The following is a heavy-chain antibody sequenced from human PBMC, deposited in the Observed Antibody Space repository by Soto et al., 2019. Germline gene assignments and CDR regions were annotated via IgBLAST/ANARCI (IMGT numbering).Heavy chain of an antibody. D-gene: IGHD2-2*01. CDR1: GGSISGTTYY. V-gene: IGHV4-39*02. CDR3: ARGGISRIYQLPPFDP. Sequence: SETLSLTCIVSGGSISGTTYYWAWIRQPPGKGLEWIGSVYFDGSTYYNPSLKSRVTISVDTSMNHFSLRLTSVTAADTALYYCARGGISRIYQLPPFDPWGQGTLVTVSS. J-gene: IGHJ5*02. CDR2: VYFDGST.